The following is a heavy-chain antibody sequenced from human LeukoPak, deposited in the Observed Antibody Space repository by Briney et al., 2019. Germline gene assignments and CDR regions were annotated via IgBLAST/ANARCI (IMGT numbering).Heavy chain of an antibody. V-gene: IGHV4-59*01. D-gene: IGHD3-10*01. J-gene: IGHJ5*02. Sequence: PSETLSLTCTVSGGSISSYYWSWIRQPPGKGLEWIGYIYYSESTNYNPSLKSRVTISVDTSKNQFSLKLNSVTAADTAVYYCARDSGTTGEVKFDPWGQGTLVTVSS. CDR3: ARDSGTTGEVKFDP. CDR1: GGSISSYY. CDR2: IYYSEST.